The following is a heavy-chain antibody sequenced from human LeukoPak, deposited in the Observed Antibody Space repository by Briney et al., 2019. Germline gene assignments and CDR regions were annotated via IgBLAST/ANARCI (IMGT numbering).Heavy chain of an antibody. Sequence: ASVKVSCKASGYTFTGYAIGWVRQAPGQGLEWMGWVSAYNGVTNYEHKFQGRVTMTTDTPTSTGYMELRSLRSDDTAVYYCARVATVTSRAVYWGQGTLVTVSS. J-gene: IGHJ4*02. V-gene: IGHV1-18*01. CDR2: VSAYNGVT. CDR3: ARVATVTSRAVY. D-gene: IGHD4-17*01. CDR1: GYTFTGYA.